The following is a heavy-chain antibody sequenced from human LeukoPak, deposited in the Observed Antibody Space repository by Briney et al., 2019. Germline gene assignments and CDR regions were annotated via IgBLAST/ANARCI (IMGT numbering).Heavy chain of an antibody. J-gene: IGHJ3*02. CDR3: ARGDYYGSGSYSAAFDI. D-gene: IGHD3-10*01. CDR2: MNPNSGNT. Sequence: ASVKVSCKASGYTFTSYDINWVRQAAGQGLGWMGWMNPNSGNTGYAQKFQGRVTMTRNTSISTAYMELSSLRSEDTAVYYCARGDYYGSGSYSAAFDIWGQGTVVTVSS. CDR1: GYTFTSYD. V-gene: IGHV1-8*01.